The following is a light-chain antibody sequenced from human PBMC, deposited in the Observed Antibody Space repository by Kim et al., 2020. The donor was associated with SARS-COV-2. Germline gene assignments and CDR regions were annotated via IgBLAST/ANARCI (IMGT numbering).Light chain of an antibody. Sequence: SPGGRATLSCRASQTVGSDYLAWYQQKPGRAPTLLIYDASSRATGIPDRFSGSGSGTDFTLTISRLEPEDFAVYYCQQYGDAPRTFGQGTKVDLK. CDR1: QTVGSDY. J-gene: IGKJ1*01. CDR3: QQYGDAPRT. V-gene: IGKV3-20*01. CDR2: DAS.